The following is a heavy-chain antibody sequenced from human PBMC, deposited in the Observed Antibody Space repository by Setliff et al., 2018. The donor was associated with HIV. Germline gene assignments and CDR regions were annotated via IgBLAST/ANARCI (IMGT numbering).Heavy chain of an antibody. CDR3: ARDKSYYYDSTVSRGLYYFDY. CDR2: INSDGSNT. V-gene: IGHV3-74*01. D-gene: IGHD3-22*01. J-gene: IGHJ4*02. Sequence: GESLKISCAASGFTFSSYWMHWVRQVPGKGLVWVSRINSDGSNTTYADSVKGRFTTSRDNAKNTLYLQMNSLRAEDTAVFYCARDKSYYYDSTVSRGLYYFDYWGQGTLVTVAS. CDR1: GFTFSSYW.